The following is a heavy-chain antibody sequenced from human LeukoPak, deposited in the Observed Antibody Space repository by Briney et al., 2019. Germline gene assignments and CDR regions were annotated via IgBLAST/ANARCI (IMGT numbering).Heavy chain of an antibody. CDR3: ASYGGYVLDY. CDR1: GGSIGSYH. CDR2: VFNNGGT. J-gene: IGHJ4*02. Sequence: PSETLPLTCSVPGGSIGSYHWNWIRQPSGKGLEWIGIVFNNGGTKHNPSLRSRVAISVDTSKNQFALKLSSVTAADTAVYCVASYGGYVLDYWGQGALVIVSS. V-gene: IGHV4-59*01. D-gene: IGHD5-12*01.